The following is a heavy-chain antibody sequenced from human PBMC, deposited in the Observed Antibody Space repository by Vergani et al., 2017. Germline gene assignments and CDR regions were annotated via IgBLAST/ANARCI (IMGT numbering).Heavy chain of an antibody. Sequence: QVQLVESGGGVVQPGRSLRLSCAASGFRFSSYGMNWVRQAPGKGLEWVAVIWYDGSNKYYADSVKGRFTISRDNAKNTLYLQMDSLRAEDTAVYYCARDGWELLDYFYYMDVWGKGITVTVSS. D-gene: IGHD1-26*01. V-gene: IGHV3-33*01. J-gene: IGHJ6*03. CDR3: ARDGWELLDYFYYMDV. CDR1: GFRFSSYG. CDR2: IWYDGSNK.